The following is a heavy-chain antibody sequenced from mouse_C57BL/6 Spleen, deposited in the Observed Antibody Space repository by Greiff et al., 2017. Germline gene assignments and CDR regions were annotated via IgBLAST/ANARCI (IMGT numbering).Heavy chain of an antibody. CDR3: KRDLGEAMDY. Sequence: EVQGVESGEGLVKPGGSLKLSCAASGFTFSSYAMSWVRQTPEKRLEWVAYISSGGDYIYYADTVKGRLTISRDNARNTLYLQMSSLKSADTAMYYCKRDLGEAMDYWGQGTSVTVSS. CDR1: GFTFSSYA. D-gene: IGHD4-1*01. J-gene: IGHJ4*01. V-gene: IGHV5-9-1*02. CDR2: ISSGGDYI.